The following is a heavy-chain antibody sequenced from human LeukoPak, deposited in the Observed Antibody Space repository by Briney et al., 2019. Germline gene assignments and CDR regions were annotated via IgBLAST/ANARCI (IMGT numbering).Heavy chain of an antibody. V-gene: IGHV4-4*02. CDR2: IYHSGST. CDR1: GGSISSSNW. D-gene: IGHD3-3*01. J-gene: IGHJ4*02. CDR3: ARVRHYDFWGGYYNSYYFDY. Sequence: SETLSLTCAVSGGSISSSNWWSWVRQPPGKGLEWIGEIYHSGSTNYNPSLKSRVTISVDTSKNQFSLKLSSVTAADTAVYYCARVRHYDFWGGYYNSYYFDYWGQGTLVTVSS.